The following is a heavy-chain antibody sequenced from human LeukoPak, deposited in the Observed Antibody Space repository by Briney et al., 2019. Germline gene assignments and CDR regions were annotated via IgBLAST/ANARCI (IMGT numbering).Heavy chain of an antibody. D-gene: IGHD5-24*01. V-gene: IGHV3-53*01. CDR2: FYVGGAA. CDR3: ARGEGYNFFDY. Sequence: GGSLRLSCAVSGFSVTNNYMSWGRQAPGQGLEWVSVFYVGGAAYYADSVKGRFTISRDNFENTLYLQMKSLRAEDTAVYYCARGEGYNFFDYWGQGTLVTVSS. CDR1: GFSVTNNY. J-gene: IGHJ4*02.